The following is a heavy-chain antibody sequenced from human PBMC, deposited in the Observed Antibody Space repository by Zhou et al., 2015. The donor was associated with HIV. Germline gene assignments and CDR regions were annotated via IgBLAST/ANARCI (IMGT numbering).Heavy chain of an antibody. V-gene: IGHV1-69*01. CDR3: ASYFPNSRDDYSNNRGEWFDP. Sequence: QVQLVQSGAEVKKPGSSVKVSCKASGGTFSSYAISWVRQAPGQGLEWMGGIIPIFGTANYAQKFQGRVTITADESTSTAYMELSSLRSEDTAVYYCASYFPNSRDDYSNNRGEWFDPWGQGTLVTVSS. J-gene: IGHJ5*02. CDR1: GGTFSSYA. CDR2: IIPIFGTA. D-gene: IGHD4-11*01.